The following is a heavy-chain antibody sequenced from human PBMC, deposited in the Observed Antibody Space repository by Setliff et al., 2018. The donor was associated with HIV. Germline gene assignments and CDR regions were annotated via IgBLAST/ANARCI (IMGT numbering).Heavy chain of an antibody. CDR3: ARLIHTGLLYFDY. D-gene: IGHD2-8*02. J-gene: IGHJ4*02. Sequence: PSETLSLTCFVSGVSISGHFWGWIRQPPGKGLEWIGYIYTSGTNEYNPSLDSRVTISVDTSRDQFSLNLRSVTAADTALYFCARLIHTGLLYFDYWGLGMLVTVSS. CDR2: IYTSGTN. V-gene: IGHV4-4*09. CDR1: GVSISGHF.